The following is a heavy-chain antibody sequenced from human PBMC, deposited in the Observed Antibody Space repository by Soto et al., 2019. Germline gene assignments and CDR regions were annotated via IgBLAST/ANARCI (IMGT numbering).Heavy chain of an antibody. D-gene: IGHD3-9*01. J-gene: IGHJ4*02. CDR3: AKGGSGYDILTGLSY. V-gene: IGHV3-30*18. CDR1: GFTFSSYG. Sequence: PGGSLRLSCAASGFTFSSYGMHWVRQAPGKGLEWVAVISYDGSNKYYADSVKGRFTISRDNSKNTLYLQMNSLRAEDTAVYYCAKGGSGYDILTGLSYWGQGTQVTVSS. CDR2: ISYDGSNK.